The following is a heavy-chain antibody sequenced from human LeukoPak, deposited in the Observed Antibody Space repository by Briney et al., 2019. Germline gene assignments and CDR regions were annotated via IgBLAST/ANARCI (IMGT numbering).Heavy chain of an antibody. V-gene: IGHV3-33*06. J-gene: IGHJ3*02. CDR3: AKEGAGVDTAMVTGHDAFDI. D-gene: IGHD5-18*01. CDR2: IWYDGSNK. Sequence: GGSLRLSCAAYGFTFSSYGMHWVRQAQGKGMEWVAVIWYDGSNKYYADSVKGRFTISRDNSKNTLYLQMNSLRAEDTAVYYCAKEGAGVDTAMVTGHDAFDIWGQGTMVTVSS. CDR1: GFTFSSYG.